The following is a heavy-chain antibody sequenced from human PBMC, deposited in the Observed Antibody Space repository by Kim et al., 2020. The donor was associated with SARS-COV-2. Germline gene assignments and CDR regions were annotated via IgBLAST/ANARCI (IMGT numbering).Heavy chain of an antibody. CDR2: ISGSGGST. D-gene: IGHD6-19*01. CDR1: GFTFSSYA. CDR3: ARTTSSGSSWSWSAGIAVAGARGAFDI. Sequence: GGSLRLSCAASGFTFSSYAMSWVRQAPGKGLEWVSAISGSGGSTYYADSVKGRFTISRDNSKNTLYLQMNSLRAEDTAVYYCARTTSSGSSWSWSAGIAVAGARGAFDIWGQGTMVTVSS. V-gene: IGHV3-23*01. J-gene: IGHJ3*02.